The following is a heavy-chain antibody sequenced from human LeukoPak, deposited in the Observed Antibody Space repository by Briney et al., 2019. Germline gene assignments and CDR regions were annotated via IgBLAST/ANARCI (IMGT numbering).Heavy chain of an antibody. CDR2: TYYMSKRYI. D-gene: IGHD2-8*01. CDR1: GDSVSSNSVA. CDR3: ARGRVSAFDI. V-gene: IGHV6-1*01. J-gene: IGHJ3*02. Sequence: SQTLSLTCAISGDSVSSNSVAWNWIRQSPSRVPHWLGRTYYMSKRYIDYADSVKSRITISPDTSKNQFSLQLNSMTPEDTAIYYCARGRVSAFDIWGQGTMVTVSS.